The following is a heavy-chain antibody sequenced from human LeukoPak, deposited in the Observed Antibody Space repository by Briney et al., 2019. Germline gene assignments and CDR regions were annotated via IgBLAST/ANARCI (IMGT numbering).Heavy chain of an antibody. V-gene: IGHV3-23*01. Sequence: GSLSLSCVASGFAFNTYVMSWVRQAPGKGLEWVAAINGGGSNTYYADSVKGRFTISRDNSKNMVYLQMNSLRADDTAVYYCVSFYETYWGRGTLATVSS. J-gene: IGHJ4*02. D-gene: IGHD2/OR15-2a*01. CDR3: VSFYETY. CDR1: GFAFNTYV. CDR2: INGGGSNT.